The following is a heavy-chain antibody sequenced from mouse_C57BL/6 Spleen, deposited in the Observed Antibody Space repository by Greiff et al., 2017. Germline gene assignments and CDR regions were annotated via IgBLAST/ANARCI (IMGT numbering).Heavy chain of an antibody. V-gene: IGHV1-80*01. Sequence: QVQLQQSGAELVKPGASVKISCKASGYAFSSYWMNWVKQRPGKGLEWIGQIYPGDGDTNYNGKVKGKATLTADKSSSTAYMQLSSLTSEDSAVYFCARGGITPYFDYWGQGTTLTVSS. J-gene: IGHJ2*01. CDR1: GYAFSSYW. CDR3: ARGGITPYFDY. D-gene: IGHD1-1*01. CDR2: IYPGDGDT.